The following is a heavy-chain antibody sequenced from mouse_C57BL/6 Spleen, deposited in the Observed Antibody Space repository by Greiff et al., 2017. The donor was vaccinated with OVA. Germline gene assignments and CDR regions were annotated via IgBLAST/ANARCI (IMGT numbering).Heavy chain of an antibody. V-gene: IGHV1-61*01. Sequence: VQLQQPGAELVRPGSSVKLSCKASGYTFTSYWMDWVKQRPGQGLEWIGNIYPSDSETHYNQKFTDKATLTVEKSSSTAYMQLSSLTSEDSAVYYCARSEVLRQAMDYWGQGTSVTVSS. D-gene: IGHD2-4*01. CDR2: IYPSDSET. CDR3: ARSEVLRQAMDY. J-gene: IGHJ4*01. CDR1: GYTFTSYW.